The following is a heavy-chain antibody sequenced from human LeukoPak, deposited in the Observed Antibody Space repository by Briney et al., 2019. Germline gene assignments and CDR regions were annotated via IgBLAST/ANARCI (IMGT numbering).Heavy chain of an antibody. CDR1: GHTFTSYY. Sequence: ASVKVSCKASGHTFTSYYMHLVRQAPGQGLEWMGIINPSGGSTSYAQKFQGRVTMTRDTYTSTVYMELSSLRSEDTAVYYCAREMDYSNYYYGMDVWGQGTTVTVSS. V-gene: IGHV1-46*01. CDR3: AREMDYSNYYYGMDV. J-gene: IGHJ6*02. CDR2: INPSGGST. D-gene: IGHD4-11*01.